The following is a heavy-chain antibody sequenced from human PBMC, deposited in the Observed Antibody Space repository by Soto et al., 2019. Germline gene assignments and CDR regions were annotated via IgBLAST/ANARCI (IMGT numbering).Heavy chain of an antibody. CDR1: GFTFSSYA. J-gene: IGHJ4*02. V-gene: IGHV3-23*01. CDR3: AKVRVGCSSTSCYGFDY. CDR2: ISGSGGST. D-gene: IGHD2-2*01. Sequence: EVQLLESGGGLVQPGGSLRLSCAASGFTFSSYAMSWVRQAPGKGLEWVSAISGSGGSTYYADSVTGRFTISRENSKNTLYLQMNSLRAEDTAVYYCAKVRVGCSSTSCYGFDYWGQGTLVTVSS.